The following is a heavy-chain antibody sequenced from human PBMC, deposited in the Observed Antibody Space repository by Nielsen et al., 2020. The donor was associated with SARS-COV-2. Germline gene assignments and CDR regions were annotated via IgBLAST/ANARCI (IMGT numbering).Heavy chain of an antibody. CDR2: ISTGGSTI. CDR3: TRGRGGPIAVPGTSPLRY. V-gene: IGHV3-11*04. Sequence: WIRQPPGKGLEWVSYISTGGSTIYYADSVKGRFTISRDNAKNSLYLQMNSLRAEDTAVYYCTRGRGGPIAVPGTSPLRYWGQGTLVTVSS. J-gene: IGHJ4*02. D-gene: IGHD6-19*01.